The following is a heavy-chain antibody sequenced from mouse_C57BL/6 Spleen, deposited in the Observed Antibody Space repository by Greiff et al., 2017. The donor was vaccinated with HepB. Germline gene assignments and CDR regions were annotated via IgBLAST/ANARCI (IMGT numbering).Heavy chain of an antibody. CDR2: INPSTGGT. CDR1: GYSFTGYY. CDR3: AREDYYGSSYEFAD. J-gene: IGHJ3*01. Sequence: VQLQQSGPELVKPGASVKISCKASGYSFTGYYMNWVKQSPEKSLEWIGEINPSTGGTTYNQKFKAKATLTVDKSSSTAYMQLKSLTSEDSAVYYGAREDYYGSSYEFADWGQGTLVTVSA. V-gene: IGHV1-42*01. D-gene: IGHD1-1*01.